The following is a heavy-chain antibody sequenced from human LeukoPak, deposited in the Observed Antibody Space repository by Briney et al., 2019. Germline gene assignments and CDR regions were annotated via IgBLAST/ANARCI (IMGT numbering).Heavy chain of an antibody. CDR3: AKAGLAAAGTGGWYFDL. Sequence: GRSLRLSCAASGFTFDDYAMHWVRQAPGKGLEWVSGISWNSGSIGYADSVKGRFTISRDNAKNFLYLQMNSLRAEDMALYYCAKAGLAAAGTGGWYFDLWGRGTLVTVSS. V-gene: IGHV3-9*03. D-gene: IGHD6-13*01. CDR2: ISWNSGSI. CDR1: GFTFDDYA. J-gene: IGHJ2*01.